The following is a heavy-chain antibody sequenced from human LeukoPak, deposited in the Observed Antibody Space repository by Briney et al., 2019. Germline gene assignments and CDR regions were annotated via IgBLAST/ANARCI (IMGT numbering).Heavy chain of an antibody. CDR1: GGSFSGYY. J-gene: IGHJ6*02. CDR3: ARHQYYYGMDV. V-gene: IGHV4-34*01. Sequence: SETLSLTCAVYGGSFSGYYWSWIRQPPGKGLEWIGEINHSGSTNYNPSLKGRVTISVDTSKNQFSLKLSSVTAADTAVYYCARHQYYYGMDVWGQGTTVTVSS. CDR2: INHSGST.